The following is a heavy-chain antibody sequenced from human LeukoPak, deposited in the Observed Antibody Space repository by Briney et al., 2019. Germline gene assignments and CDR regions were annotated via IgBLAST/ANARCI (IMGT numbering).Heavy chain of an antibody. Sequence: PGGSLRLSCEASGFTLSSYSMNWVRQAPGKGLEWVSYISSRSAFIYYADSVKGRFTISRDNANNSPYLQMNSLSPEDTAVYYCARDAYYYDSSEPYIYYSYYYYMDVWGKGTPVTVSS. CDR1: GFTLSSYS. CDR2: ISSRSAFI. V-gene: IGHV3-48*01. D-gene: IGHD3-22*01. J-gene: IGHJ6*03. CDR3: ARDAYYYDSSEPYIYYSYYYYMDV.